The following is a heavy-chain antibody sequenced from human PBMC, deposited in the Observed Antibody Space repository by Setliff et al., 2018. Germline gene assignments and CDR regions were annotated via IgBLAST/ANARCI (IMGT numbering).Heavy chain of an antibody. CDR3: ARWNGSGYFYY. D-gene: IGHD3-3*01. V-gene: IGHV1-69*11. J-gene: IGHJ4*02. CDR2: IIPILETT. CDR1: GGAFSNYG. Sequence: SVKVSCKVSGGAFSNYGLSWVRQAPGQGLVWMGRIIPILETTNYAQKFQGRVSISADESTRTAYMELSSLTFDDTAVYYCARWNGSGYFYYWGQGTWVTVSS.